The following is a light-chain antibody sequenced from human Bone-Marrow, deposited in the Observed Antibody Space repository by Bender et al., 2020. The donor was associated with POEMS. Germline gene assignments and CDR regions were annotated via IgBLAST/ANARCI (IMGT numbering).Light chain of an antibody. CDR2: SDT. Sequence: SYVLTQPPSVSVAPGRTAAITCGGHKIETKSVNWYQQKPGQAPVLVVYSDTERPSEIPERFSGSNSGNAATLTITKVAAGDEADYYCQVWDSATDHYVFATGTTVTVL. CDR1: KIETKS. V-gene: IGLV3-21*02. CDR3: QVWDSATDHYV. J-gene: IGLJ1*01.